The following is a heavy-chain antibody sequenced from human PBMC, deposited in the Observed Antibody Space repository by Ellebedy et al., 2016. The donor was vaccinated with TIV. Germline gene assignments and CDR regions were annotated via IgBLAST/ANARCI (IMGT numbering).Heavy chain of an antibody. CDR3: ARDHLCRHCGGDDAGLDS. V-gene: IGHV3-21*01. CDR2: ISSSSGYL. D-gene: IGHD2-21*02. Sequence: GESLKISXSASGFSFSDYSMHWVRQAPGKGLEWVSSISSSSGYLYYADSVKGRFTVSRDNAQNSLFLQMNSLRAEDTAVYYCARDHLCRHCGGDDAGLDSWGQGTLVTVSS. J-gene: IGHJ5*01. CDR1: GFSFSDYS.